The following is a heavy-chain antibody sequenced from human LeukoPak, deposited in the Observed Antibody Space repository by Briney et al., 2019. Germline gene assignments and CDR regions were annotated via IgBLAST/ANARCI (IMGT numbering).Heavy chain of an antibody. CDR1: GFIFSSYS. Sequence: GGSLRLSCAASGFIFSSYSMNWVRQAPGKGLVWVSRINSDGSGTTYADSVKGRFTISRDNAKNTLYLQMNSLRAEDTAVYYCAVRDGYTRGNDYWGQGTLVTVSS. CDR3: AVRDGYTRGNDY. J-gene: IGHJ4*02. D-gene: IGHD5-24*01. V-gene: IGHV3-74*01. CDR2: INSDGSGT.